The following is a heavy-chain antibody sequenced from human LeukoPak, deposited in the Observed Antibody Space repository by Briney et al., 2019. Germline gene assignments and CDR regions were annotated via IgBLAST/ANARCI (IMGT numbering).Heavy chain of an antibody. D-gene: IGHD3-22*01. Sequence: ASVKVSCKASGGMFSTTAINWVRQAPGQGLEWMGWINTNTGNPTYAQGFTGRFVFSLDTSVSTAYLQISSLKAEDTAVYYCARDNATYYYDSSGYYYVGYFDLWGRGTLVTVSS. CDR2: INTNTGNP. CDR1: GGMFSTTA. V-gene: IGHV7-4-1*02. CDR3: ARDNATYYYDSSGYYYVGYFDL. J-gene: IGHJ2*01.